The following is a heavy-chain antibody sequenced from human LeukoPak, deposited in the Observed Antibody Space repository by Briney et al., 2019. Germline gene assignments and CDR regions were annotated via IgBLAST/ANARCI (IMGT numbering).Heavy chain of an antibody. D-gene: IGHD1-26*01. CDR3: AKDLEWEQTYYYYYMDV. J-gene: IGHJ6*03. Sequence: PGGSLRLSCAASGFTFSSYGMHWVRQAPGKGLEWVAVISHDGSNKYYADSVKGRFTISRDNSKNTLYLQMNSLRAEDTAVYYCAKDLEWEQTYYYYYMDVWGKGTTVTVSS. CDR1: GFTFSSYG. V-gene: IGHV3-30*18. CDR2: ISHDGSNK.